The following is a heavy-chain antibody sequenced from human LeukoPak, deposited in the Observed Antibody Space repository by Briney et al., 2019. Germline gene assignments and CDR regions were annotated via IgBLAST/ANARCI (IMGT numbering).Heavy chain of an antibody. CDR1: GFTFSSYS. Sequence: GGSLRLSCAASGFTFSSYSMNWVRQAPGKGLEWVSYISSSSSTIYYADSVKGRFTISRDNAKNSLYLQMNSLRAEGTAAYYCAKVYLPPDYYYDSSGPFDYWGQGTLVTVSS. D-gene: IGHD3-22*01. CDR2: ISSSSSTI. CDR3: AKVYLPPDYYYDSSGPFDY. J-gene: IGHJ4*02. V-gene: IGHV3-48*04.